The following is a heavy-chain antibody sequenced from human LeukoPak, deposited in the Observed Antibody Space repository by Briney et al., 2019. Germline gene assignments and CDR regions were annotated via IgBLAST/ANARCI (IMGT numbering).Heavy chain of an antibody. CDR1: GFRFDSYA. CDR2: ISGTAGAT. D-gene: IGHD5-18*01. J-gene: IGHJ2*01. CDR3: AKGGFDTAVVTSWYFDL. V-gene: IGHV3-23*01. Sequence: GGSLRLSCAASGFRFDSYAMNWVRQTPGKGLVWVSGISGTAGATYYADSVKGRFSISRANSKSTVYLQLNSLRAEDTAVNYCAKGGFDTAVVTSWYFDLWGRGTLVTVSS.